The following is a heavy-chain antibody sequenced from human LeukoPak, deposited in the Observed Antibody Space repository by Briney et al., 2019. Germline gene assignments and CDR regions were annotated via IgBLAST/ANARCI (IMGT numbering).Heavy chain of an antibody. CDR3: ARSSYGSGIWYFDY. D-gene: IGHD3-10*01. CDR2: IYYSGST. CDR1: GGSVSSGSYY. V-gene: IGHV4-61*01. J-gene: IGHJ4*02. Sequence: WETLSLTCAVSGGSVSSGSYYWSWIRQPPGKGLEWIGYIYYSGSTNYNPSLKSRVTISVDTSKNQFSLKLSSVTAADTAVYYCARSSYGSGIWYFDYWGQGTLVTVSS.